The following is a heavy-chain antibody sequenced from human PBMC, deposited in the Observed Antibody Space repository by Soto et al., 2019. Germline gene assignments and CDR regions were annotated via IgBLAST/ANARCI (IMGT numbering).Heavy chain of an antibody. CDR2: IDGSGTA. D-gene: IGHD1-1*01. Sequence: GGLRLSCAASGFTFSSYAMTWVRQTPGKGLEWVSNIDGSGTAYYTDAVKGRFTISRDNSKNTLYLQMNSLRAEDTAVYYCARTSGTTGPFDYWGQGTLVTVSS. CDR3: ARTSGTTGPFDY. V-gene: IGHV3-23*01. J-gene: IGHJ4*02. CDR1: GFTFSSYA.